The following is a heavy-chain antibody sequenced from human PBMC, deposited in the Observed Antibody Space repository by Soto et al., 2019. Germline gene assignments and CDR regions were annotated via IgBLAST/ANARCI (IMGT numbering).Heavy chain of an antibody. D-gene: IGHD3-16*01. CDR1: GFSLSTSRVG. V-gene: IGHV2-5*02. Sequence: QITLKESGPTLVNPTQTLTLTCSFSGFSLSTSRVGVAWIRQPPGKALEWLAIIYWDDDRRYSPSLKTRLATTKEPPKTKWALTITNWDPGETPKFSWAPILIRWGGVSALDAFDMWGQGTMVTVSS. CDR3: APILIRWGGVSALDAFDM. CDR2: IYWDDDR. J-gene: IGHJ3*02.